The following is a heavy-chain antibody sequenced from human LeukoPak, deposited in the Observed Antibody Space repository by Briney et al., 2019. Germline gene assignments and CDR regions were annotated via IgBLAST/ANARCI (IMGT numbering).Heavy chain of an antibody. D-gene: IGHD2-2*01. CDR2: INHSGRT. V-gene: IGHV4-34*01. CDR1: GVSVSGSY. J-gene: IGHJ4*02. CDR3: AIDPCSTINCPLRF. Sequence: SGTLSLTCAVSGVSVSGSYSTWIRQSPGKGLEWIGEINHSGRTNYNSSLASRVTISVDTSKNQLSLILRSVTAADTAVYYCAIDPCSTINCPLRFWGEGSLGTVSS.